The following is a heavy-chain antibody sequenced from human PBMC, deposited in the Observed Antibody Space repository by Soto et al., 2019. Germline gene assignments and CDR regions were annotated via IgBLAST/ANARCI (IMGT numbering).Heavy chain of an antibody. Sequence: GGSLRLSCAASGFTFDDYAMHWVRQAPGKGLEWISGISWNSGSIVYAYSVKVRLTISRDNAKTYLYLQMNSLRAEDTALYYCAKEKVPRSIEARPGPDDAIHXWGQATTLTVS. J-gene: IGHJ3*02. CDR3: AKEKVPRSIEARPGPDDAIHX. CDR2: ISWNSGSI. V-gene: IGHV3-9*01. D-gene: IGHD6-6*01. CDR1: GFTFDDYA.